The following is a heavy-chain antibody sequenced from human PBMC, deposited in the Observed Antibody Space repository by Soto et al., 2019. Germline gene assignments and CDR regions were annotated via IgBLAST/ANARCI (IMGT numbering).Heavy chain of an antibody. V-gene: IGHV4-39*01. CDR3: ARIPSNWGVRGWYFDL. J-gene: IGHJ2*01. D-gene: IGHD7-27*01. CDR1: GGSISSSSYY. Sequence: QLQLQESGPGLVKPSETLSLTCTVSGGSISSSSYYWGWIRQPPGRGLEWIGSIYYSGSNYYNASLRSRVTTSVDTYKNQFSLKLGSVTAADTAVYYCARIPSNWGVRGWYFDLWGRGTLVSVSS. CDR2: IYYSGSN.